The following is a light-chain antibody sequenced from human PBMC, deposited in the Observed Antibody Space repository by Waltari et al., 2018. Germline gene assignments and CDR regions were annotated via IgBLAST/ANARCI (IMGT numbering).Light chain of an antibody. J-gene: IGKJ1*01. V-gene: IGKV2-30*02. CDR1: QDLVHTDGKTN. CDR2: KVS. Sequence: DGVMTQSPLSLPVTRGQRASISCTSSQDLVHTDGKTNMNWLQQRPGQAPRGLIYKVSNRDSGIPDRFSGSGSGTVFTLKITRVEAEDVGTYYCMQATHWPLTFGRGTKVEIK. CDR3: MQATHWPLT.